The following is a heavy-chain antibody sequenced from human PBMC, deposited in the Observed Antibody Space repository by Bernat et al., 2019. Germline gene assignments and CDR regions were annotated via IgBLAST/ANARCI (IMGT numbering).Heavy chain of an antibody. CDR3: RGYTGGYIFDS. Sequence: QLQLQESGPGLVKPSETLSLTCTVAGGSISSSGYYWGWIRQPPGKGLEWIGSVYYSGSTYYNPSLKSRVTISVDTSKTQFSLKRSSVTAAATAVYYCRGYTGGYIFDSWGQGTLVTVSS. CDR1: GGSISSSGYY. D-gene: IGHD2-8*02. V-gene: IGHV4-39*01. J-gene: IGHJ4*02. CDR2: VYYSGST.